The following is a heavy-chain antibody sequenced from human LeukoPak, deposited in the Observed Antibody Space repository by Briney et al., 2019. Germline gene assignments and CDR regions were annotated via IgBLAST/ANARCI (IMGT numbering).Heavy chain of an antibody. Sequence: GGSLRLSCVASGFTFSAYYMTWIRQAPGKGLEWVSVIYSGGSTYYADSVKGRFTISRDNSKNTLYLQMNSLRAEDTAVYYCARDRLYYFDYWGQGTLVTVSS. D-gene: IGHD3-16*01. J-gene: IGHJ4*02. CDR1: GFTFSAYY. V-gene: IGHV3-53*01. CDR2: IYSGGST. CDR3: ARDRLYYFDY.